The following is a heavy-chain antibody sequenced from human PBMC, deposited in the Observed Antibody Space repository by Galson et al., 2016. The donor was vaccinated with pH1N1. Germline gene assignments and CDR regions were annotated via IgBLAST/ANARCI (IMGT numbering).Heavy chain of an antibody. Sequence: SLRLSCAASGFTFSDYYMTWIRRAPGKGLEWVSYISSSGYTIFYTDSVKGRFTISRDNAKNSLYLQMNSLRAEDTAVYYCAIAPRLGELELGDVFDIWGQGTMVTVSS. CDR1: GFTFSDYY. J-gene: IGHJ3*02. D-gene: IGHD3-10*01. V-gene: IGHV3-11*01. CDR3: AIAPRLGELELGDVFDI. CDR2: ISSSGYTI.